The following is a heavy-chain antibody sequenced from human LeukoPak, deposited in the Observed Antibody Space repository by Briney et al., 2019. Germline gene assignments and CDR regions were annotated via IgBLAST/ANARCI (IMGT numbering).Heavy chain of an antibody. Sequence: TSETLSLTCTVSGYSISSGYYWSWIRQPPGKGLEWIGEINHSGSTNYNPSLKSRVTISVDTSKNQFSLKLSSVTAADTAVYYCARGYPGYSSSWGFDYWGQGTLVTVSS. D-gene: IGHD6-13*01. CDR1: GYSISSGYY. CDR2: INHSGST. V-gene: IGHV4-38-2*02. J-gene: IGHJ4*02. CDR3: ARGYPGYSSSWGFDY.